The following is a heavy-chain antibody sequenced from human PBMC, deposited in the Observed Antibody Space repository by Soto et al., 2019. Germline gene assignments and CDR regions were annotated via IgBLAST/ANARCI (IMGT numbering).Heavy chain of an antibody. CDR1: GYTFTDYY. J-gene: IGHJ6*02. Sequence: ASVKVSCKASGYTFTDYYMHWVRQAPGQGLEWMGWINPNSGGTNYAQKFQGRVTMTRDTSISTAYMELSRLRSDDTAVYYCARKLELRGSYYYYYDMDVWGQGATVTVSS. V-gene: IGHV1-2*02. CDR3: ARKLELRGSYYYYYDMDV. CDR2: INPNSGGT. D-gene: IGHD1-7*01.